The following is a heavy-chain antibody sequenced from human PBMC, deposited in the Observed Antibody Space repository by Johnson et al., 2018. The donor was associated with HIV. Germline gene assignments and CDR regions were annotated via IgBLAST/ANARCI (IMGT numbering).Heavy chain of an antibody. CDR2: INWNGGRT. V-gene: IGHV3-53*01. Sequence: MQLVESGGGLIQPGGSLRLSCAASGLSVSYGYMSWVRQAPGKGLEWVSDINWNGGRTGYADSVRCRFTIFRDNAKNSLYLQMNSLRAEDTAVYYCARDYHYVWGSSYGFDIWGQGTMVIVSS. CDR3: ARDYHYVWGSSYGFDI. CDR1: GLSVSYGY. D-gene: IGHD3-16*01. J-gene: IGHJ3*02.